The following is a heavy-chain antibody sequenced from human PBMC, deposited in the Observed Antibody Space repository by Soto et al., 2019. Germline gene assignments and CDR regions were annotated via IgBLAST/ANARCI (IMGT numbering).Heavy chain of an antibody. V-gene: IGHV3-48*02. CDR3: VRDSLFDH. CDR2: ILSSSGTI. CDR1: GFTFNTYN. J-gene: IGHJ4*02. Sequence: EVQLVESGGDLVQPGGSLRLSCAASGFTFNTYNMNWIHQAPGKGLEWVSYILSSSGTIYYADSVKGRFTISRDNAKNSVYLQMNSLRDEDTAVYYCVRDSLFDHWGQGTLVTVSS.